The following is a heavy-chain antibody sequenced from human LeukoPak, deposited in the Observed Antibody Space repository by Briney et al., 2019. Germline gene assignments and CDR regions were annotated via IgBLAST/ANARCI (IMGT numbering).Heavy chain of an antibody. CDR3: AKDVLLWFGELSPADAFDI. J-gene: IGHJ3*02. D-gene: IGHD3-10*01. Sequence: GGSLRLSCAGSGFTFSNYGMSWVRQAPGKGLEWVSGISGSGGSTYYADSVKGRFTISRDNSKNTLYLQMNSLRAEDTAVYYCAKDVLLWFGELSPADAFDIWGQGTMVTVSS. V-gene: IGHV3-23*01. CDR2: ISGSGGST. CDR1: GFTFSNYG.